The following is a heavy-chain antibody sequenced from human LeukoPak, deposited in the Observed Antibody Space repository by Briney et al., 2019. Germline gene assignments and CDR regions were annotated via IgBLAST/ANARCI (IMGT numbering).Heavy chain of an antibody. V-gene: IGHV3-74*01. J-gene: IGHJ6*03. D-gene: IGHD3-9*01. Sequence: GGSLRLSCAASGFTFSDHWMHWVRQAPGKGLVWVSRINFDGSDRTYADSVKGRLTISRDNSKNTLYLQMNSLRAEDTAVYYCAKDAEYYDILTGYYHDYYYYMDVWGKGTTVTISS. CDR1: GFTFSDHW. CDR2: INFDGSDR. CDR3: AKDAEYYDILTGYYHDYYYYMDV.